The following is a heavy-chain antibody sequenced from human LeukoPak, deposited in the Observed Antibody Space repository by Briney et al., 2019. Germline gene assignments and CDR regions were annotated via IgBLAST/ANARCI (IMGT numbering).Heavy chain of an antibody. Sequence: SVKVSCKASGGTFSSYTISWVRQAPGQGLEWMGRIIPILGIANYAQKFQGRVTITADKSTSTAFMELSSLRSEDTAVYYCARDSSSSLFDYYYYYMDVWGKGTTVTVSS. CDR2: IIPILGIA. CDR3: ARDSSSSLFDYYYYYMDV. D-gene: IGHD6-6*01. J-gene: IGHJ6*03. CDR1: GGTFSSYT. V-gene: IGHV1-69*04.